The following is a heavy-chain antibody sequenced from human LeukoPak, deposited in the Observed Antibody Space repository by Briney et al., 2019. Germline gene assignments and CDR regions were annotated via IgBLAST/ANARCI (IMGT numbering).Heavy chain of an antibody. CDR1: GFTFSSYW. V-gene: IGHV3-7*01. CDR2: IKQDGSEK. D-gene: IGHD2-15*01. Sequence: GGSLRLSCAASGFTFSSYWMTWVRQIPGKGLERVANIKQDGSEKYYVDSVKGRFTISRDNAKKSLFLQMNSLRVEDTAVYYCARDRGSLYYYMDVWGKGTTVTVSS. J-gene: IGHJ6*03. CDR3: ARDRGSLYYYMDV.